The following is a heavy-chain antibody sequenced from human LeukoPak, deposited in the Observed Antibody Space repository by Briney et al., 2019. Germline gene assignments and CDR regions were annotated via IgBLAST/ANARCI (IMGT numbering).Heavy chain of an antibody. V-gene: IGHV4-59*12. CDR1: GGSISSYY. Sequence: SETLSLTCTVSGGSISSYYWSWIRQPPGKGLEWIGYIYYSGSTNYNPSLKSRVTMSVDTSKNQFSLKLSSVTAADTAVYYCATLSYYGSTYYFDYWGQGTLVTVSS. D-gene: IGHD3-10*01. CDR2: IYYSGST. J-gene: IGHJ4*02. CDR3: ATLSYYGSTYYFDY.